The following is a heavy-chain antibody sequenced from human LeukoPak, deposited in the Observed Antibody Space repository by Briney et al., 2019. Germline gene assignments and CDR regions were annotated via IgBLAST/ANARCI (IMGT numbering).Heavy chain of an antibody. J-gene: IGHJ5*02. V-gene: IGHV3-11*01. CDR2: ISSSGSTI. CDR1: GFTFSDYY. Sequence: GGSLRLSCAASGFTFSDYYMSWIRQAPGKGLEWVPYISSSGSTIYYADSVKGRFTISRDNAKNSLYLQMNSLRAEDTAVYYCARAGCSGGSCYVDPWGQGTLVTVSS. CDR3: ARAGCSGGSCYVDP. D-gene: IGHD2-15*01.